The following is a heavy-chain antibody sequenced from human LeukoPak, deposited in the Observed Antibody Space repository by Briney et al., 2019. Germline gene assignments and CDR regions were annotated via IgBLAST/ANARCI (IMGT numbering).Heavy chain of an antibody. D-gene: IGHD3-3*02. Sequence: GASAKVSCKASGYTFSDFYIHGGRQAPGQGRGSVVWITPKSGDTYSPQRFQGRVTMTRDASISTAYMELSSLRSDDTAVYFCARVRLADERAWAYWGQGTLVTVSS. J-gene: IGHJ4*02. V-gene: IGHV1-2*02. CDR2: ITPKSGDT. CDR3: ARVRLADERAWAY. CDR1: GYTFSDFY.